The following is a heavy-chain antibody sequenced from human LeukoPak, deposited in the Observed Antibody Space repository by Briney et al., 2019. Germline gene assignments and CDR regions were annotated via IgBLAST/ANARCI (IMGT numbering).Heavy chain of an antibody. CDR1: GGSISSRSYY. Sequence: SETLSLTCTVSGGSISSRSYYWPGIRQPPGKGLEGIGNIDYSGRTDYNPSLKSRVTISVDTSKNQFSLKLSSVTAADTAVYYCARPGGNSYYFDYWGQGTLVTVSS. CDR2: IDYSGRT. CDR3: ARPGGNSYYFDY. V-gene: IGHV4-39*01. J-gene: IGHJ4*02. D-gene: IGHD4-23*01.